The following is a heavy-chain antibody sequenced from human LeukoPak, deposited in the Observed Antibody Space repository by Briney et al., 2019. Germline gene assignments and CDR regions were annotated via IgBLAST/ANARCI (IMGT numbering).Heavy chain of an antibody. Sequence: ASVKVSCKPSGYTFTTYGITWVRQAPGQGLEWMGWISANSGNTKFAQKLQGRVTMTTDTSTGTAYMELGSLRSDDTAMYYCARDANWNLDYWGQGTLVTVSS. V-gene: IGHV1-18*01. CDR1: GYTFTTYG. D-gene: IGHD1-20*01. CDR2: ISANSGNT. CDR3: ARDANWNLDY. J-gene: IGHJ4*02.